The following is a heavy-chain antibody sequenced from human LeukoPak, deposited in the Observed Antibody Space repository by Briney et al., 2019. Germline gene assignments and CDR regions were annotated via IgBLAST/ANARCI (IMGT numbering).Heavy chain of an antibody. CDR1: GFTFKNYA. D-gene: IGHD6-19*01. CDR3: AKASWVSSADAVL. Sequence: PGGSLRLSCAASGFTFKNYAMSWVRQATARGLEWVASLRGDGETFYADSVRGRFTLSRDDSRNSVYLHLNNLRVGDTAVYYCAKASWVSSADAVLWGQGTVVTVS. V-gene: IGHV3-23*01. CDR2: LRGDGET. J-gene: IGHJ4*02.